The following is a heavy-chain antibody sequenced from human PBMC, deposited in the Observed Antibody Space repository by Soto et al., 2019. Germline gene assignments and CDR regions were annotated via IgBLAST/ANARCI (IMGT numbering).Heavy chain of an antibody. D-gene: IGHD3-9*01. CDR2: INHSGST. CDR3: ARGYYDILTGPTDAFDI. Sequence: SETLSLTCAVYGGSFSGYYWSWIRQPPGKGLEWIGEINHSGSTNYNPSLKSRVTISVDTSKNQLSLKMSSVTAADTAVYYCARGYYDILTGPTDAFDIWGQGTMVT. V-gene: IGHV4-34*01. J-gene: IGHJ3*02. CDR1: GGSFSGYY.